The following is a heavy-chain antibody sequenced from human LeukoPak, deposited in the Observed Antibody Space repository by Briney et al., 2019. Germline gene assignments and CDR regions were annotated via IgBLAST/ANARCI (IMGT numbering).Heavy chain of an antibody. D-gene: IGHD3-22*01. V-gene: IGHV1-2*02. CDR1: GYTFTGYY. Sequence: GASVKVSCKASGYTFTGYYMFWVRQAPGQGLEWMGWINPNSGGTNYAQKFQDRVTMTSDTSISTGYMELSSLRSDDTAVYCCATYFLDTSARDWGQGTLVTVSS. CDR2: INPNSGGT. CDR3: ATYFLDTSARD. J-gene: IGHJ4*02.